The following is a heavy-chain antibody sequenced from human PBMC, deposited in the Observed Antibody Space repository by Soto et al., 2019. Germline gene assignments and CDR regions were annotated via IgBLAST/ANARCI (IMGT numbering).Heavy chain of an antibody. CDR3: ARVVGGYDSSYYYYMDV. J-gene: IGHJ6*03. CDR1: GFTFSSYA. D-gene: IGHD5-12*01. Sequence: PGGSLRLSCEASGFTFSSYAMSWVRQAPGKGLKWVSAIIASGGYTYYADSVKGRFSISRDNAKNSLYLQMNSLRAEDTAVYYCARVVGGYDSSYYYYMDVWGKGTTVTVSS. V-gene: IGHV3-23*01. CDR2: IIASGGYT.